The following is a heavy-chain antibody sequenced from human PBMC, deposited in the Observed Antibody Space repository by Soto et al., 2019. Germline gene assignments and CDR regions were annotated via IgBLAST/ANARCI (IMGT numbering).Heavy chain of an antibody. CDR3: ARAWFGGFRFYGMDV. Sequence: SVKVSCKASGGTFSSYAISWVRQAPGQGLEWMGGIIPIFGTANYAQKFQGRVTMTRDTSISTAYMELSRLRSDDTAVYYCARAWFGGFRFYGMDVWGQGTTVTVSS. CDR1: GGTFSSYA. J-gene: IGHJ6*02. D-gene: IGHD3-10*01. V-gene: IGHV1-69*05. CDR2: IIPIFGTA.